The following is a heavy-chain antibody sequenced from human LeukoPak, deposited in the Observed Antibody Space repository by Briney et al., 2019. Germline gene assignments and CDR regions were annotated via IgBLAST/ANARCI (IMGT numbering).Heavy chain of an antibody. CDR2: ISSSSSTI. D-gene: IGHD1/OR15-1a*01. V-gene: IGHV3-48*02. CDR3: ARGTYGLPYYFDF. J-gene: IGHJ4*02. Sequence: GGSLRLSCAASGFSFSSYSMSWVRQAPGKGLEWVSYISSSSSTIYYADSVKGRFTISRDNAKNSLYLQMNSLRDEDTAAYYCARGTYGLPYYFDFWGQGTQVTVSS. CDR1: GFSFSSYS.